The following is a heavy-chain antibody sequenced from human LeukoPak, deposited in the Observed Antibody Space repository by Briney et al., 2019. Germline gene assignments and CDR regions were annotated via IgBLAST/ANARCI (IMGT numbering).Heavy chain of an antibody. J-gene: IGHJ4*02. CDR2: ISSSSDTT. Sequence: PGGSLRLSCAASGFPFSGYAMSWVRQAPGKGLEWLSFISSSSDTTYYADSVKGRFTISRDNAKNSLYLQMNSLRAEDTAVYYCARDYPMIRVKYYFDYWGQGTLVTVSS. CDR1: GFPFSGYA. D-gene: IGHD3-16*01. V-gene: IGHV3-48*04. CDR3: ARDYPMIRVKYYFDY.